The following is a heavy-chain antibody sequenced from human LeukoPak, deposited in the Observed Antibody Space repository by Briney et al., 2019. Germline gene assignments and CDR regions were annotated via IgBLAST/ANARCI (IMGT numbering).Heavy chain of an antibody. D-gene: IGHD4-11*01. CDR2: IDHTGST. J-gene: IGHJ6*03. CDR1: GDSITIYY. V-gene: IGHV4-59*01. Sequence: SETLSLTCAHSGDSITIYYWSWIRQPPGKGLEWIGYIDHTGSTNYNPSLNSRVTISRDTSKNDFSLKLCSVTATDTAVYFCARGRVSSSVYYSTYYYYFYMDVWGKGTTVTVSS. CDR3: ARGRVSSSVYYSTYYYYFYMDV.